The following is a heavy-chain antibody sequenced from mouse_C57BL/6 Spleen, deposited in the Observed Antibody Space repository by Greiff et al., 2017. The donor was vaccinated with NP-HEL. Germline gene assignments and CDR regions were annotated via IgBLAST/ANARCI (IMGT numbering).Heavy chain of an antibody. CDR3: TRSCYYGSIWDFDY. CDR1: GYTFTDYE. J-gene: IGHJ2*01. D-gene: IGHD1-1*01. CDR2: IDPETGGT. V-gene: IGHV1-15*01. Sequence: QVQLKQSGAELVRPGASVTLSCKASGYTFTDYEMHWVKQTPVHGLEWIGAIDPETGGTAYNQKFKGKAILTADKSSSTAYMELRSLTSEDSAVYYFTRSCYYGSIWDFDYWGKGTTLTVSS.